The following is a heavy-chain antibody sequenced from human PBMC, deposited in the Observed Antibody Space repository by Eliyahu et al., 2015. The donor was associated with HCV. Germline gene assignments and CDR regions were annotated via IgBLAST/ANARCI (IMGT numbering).Heavy chain of an antibody. V-gene: IGHV3-15*01. CDR3: TTESITAFAVVTAFDN. CDR1: XFTFXKAX. D-gene: IGHD3-3*01. CDR2: IKSKTDGGTT. Sequence: EVQLVESGGGLVKPGGSLRLSCAASXFTFXKAXMSWVRQAPGKGLEWVGRIKSKTDGGTTAYAAPEKGTFIISRDDSRNMVYLQMNSLKTEDTAVYYCTTESITAFAVVTAFDNWGQGTLVTVSS. J-gene: IGHJ4*02.